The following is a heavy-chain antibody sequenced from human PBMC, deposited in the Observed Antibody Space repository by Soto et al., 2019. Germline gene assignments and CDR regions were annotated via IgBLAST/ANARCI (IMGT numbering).Heavy chain of an antibody. CDR2: IKSKTDGGPT. V-gene: IGHV3-15*07. CDR1: GFTFSNAW. J-gene: IGHJ6*02. Sequence: GGSLRLSCAASGFTFSNAWMNWVRQAPGKGLEWVGRIKSKTDGGPTDYAAPVKGRFTISRDDSTNTLYLQMNSLKTEDTAVYYCTTARTLELYYYGMDVWGQGTTVTVSS. CDR3: TTARTLELYYYGMDV.